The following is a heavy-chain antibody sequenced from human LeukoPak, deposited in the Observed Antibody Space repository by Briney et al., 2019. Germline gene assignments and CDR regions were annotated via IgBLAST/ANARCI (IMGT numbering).Heavy chain of an antibody. CDR2: ISHDGNDK. CDR3: ARGEPSGHDAFDI. D-gene: IGHD1-26*01. J-gene: IGHJ3*02. Sequence: PGGSLRLSCSASGFTFSSYAIHWVRQAPGKGLEWVAVISHDGNDKYYADSVKGRFTISRENSKNTLYMQMDSLRAEDTAVYYCARGEPSGHDAFDIWGQGTMVTVSS. V-gene: IGHV3-30-3*01. CDR1: GFTFSSYA.